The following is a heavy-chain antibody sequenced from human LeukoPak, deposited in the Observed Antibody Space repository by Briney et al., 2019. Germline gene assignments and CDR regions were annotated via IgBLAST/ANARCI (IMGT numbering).Heavy chain of an antibody. CDR3: ARDPPHSSGPNSPCFEY. CDR2: INPNSGGT. J-gene: IGHJ4*02. CDR1: GYTFTGYY. V-gene: IGHV1-2*02. D-gene: IGHD6-19*01. Sequence: ASVKVSCKASGYTFTGYYMHWVRQAPGQGLEWMGWINPNSGGTNYAQKFQGRVTMTTDTSTNTAYMELRSLRSDDTAVYYCARDPPHSSGPNSPCFEYWGQGTLVTVSS.